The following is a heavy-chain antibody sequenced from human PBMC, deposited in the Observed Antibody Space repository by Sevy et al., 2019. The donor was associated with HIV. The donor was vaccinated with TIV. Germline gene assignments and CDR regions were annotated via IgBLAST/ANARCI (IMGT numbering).Heavy chain of an antibody. J-gene: IGHJ3*02. V-gene: IGHV4-30-2*01. CDR2: IFHTGNV. CDR1: GGSISSGAYS. Sequence: SETLSLTCAVSGGSISSGAYSWNWIRQASGKGLEWIGYIFHTGNVYYNPSLKSRVTISVDRSKSQFSLRLSSVTAADTAVFYCARDGGTLTTPGSFDIWGQGIMVTVSS. D-gene: IGHD4-17*01. CDR3: ARDGGTLTTPGSFDI.